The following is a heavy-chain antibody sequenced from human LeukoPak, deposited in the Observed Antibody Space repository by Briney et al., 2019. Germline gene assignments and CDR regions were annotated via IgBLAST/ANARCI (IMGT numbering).Heavy chain of an antibody. V-gene: IGHV3-30*02. Sequence: GGSLRLSCAASGFTFSSFSMAWVRQAPGKGLEWVAFIRYDGSNEYYADSVKGRFTISRDNSKNTLYLQMNSLRTEDTAVYYCAKKFTNSGWSGDYFDYRGQGTLVTVSS. CDR3: AKKFTNSGWSGDYFDY. D-gene: IGHD6-19*01. CDR1: GFTFSSFS. J-gene: IGHJ4*02. CDR2: IRYDGSNE.